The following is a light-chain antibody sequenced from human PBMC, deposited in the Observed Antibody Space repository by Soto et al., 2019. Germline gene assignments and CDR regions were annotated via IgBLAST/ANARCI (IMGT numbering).Light chain of an antibody. V-gene: IGKV3-15*01. Sequence: IVLTQSPSTLSVSPGERATLSCWASQTLDSMVAWYQQKPGQAPRLLIYSASARATGVPARFSGYGSGTDFTLTICSLQSDDLGVYYCQQYNDCPTTFGQGTKVEV. CDR2: SAS. CDR3: QQYNDCPTT. J-gene: IGKJ1*01. CDR1: QTLDSM.